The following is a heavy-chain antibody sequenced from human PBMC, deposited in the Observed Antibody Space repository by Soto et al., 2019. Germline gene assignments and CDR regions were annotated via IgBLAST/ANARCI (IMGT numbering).Heavy chain of an antibody. D-gene: IGHD6-25*01. V-gene: IGHV1-69*01. CDR1: GGTFSGYS. J-gene: IGHJ6*02. CDR3: ARRGGRGLDF. CDR2: IIPIFDTT. Sequence: QVRLVQSGPEMRRPGSSVTVSCQASGGTFSGYSVNWVRQAPGQGLEWMGEIIPIFDTTTHAPRFQGRLTFTADASTPTVFLVLNSLTPGDTAVYYCARRGGRGLDFWGQGTTVTVAS.